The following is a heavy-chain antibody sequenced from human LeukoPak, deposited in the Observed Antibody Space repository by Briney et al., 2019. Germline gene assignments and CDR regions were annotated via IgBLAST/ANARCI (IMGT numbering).Heavy chain of an antibody. CDR3: ARVKQIFLTPSDWYFDL. J-gene: IGHJ2*01. Sequence: SETLSLTCAVYGGSFSGYYWSWIRQPPGKGLEWIGEINHSGSTYYNPSLKSRVTISVDTSKNQFSLKLSSVTAADTAVYYCARVKQIFLTPSDWYFDLWGRGTLVTVSS. V-gene: IGHV4-34*01. D-gene: IGHD2-15*01. CDR1: GGSFSGYY. CDR2: INHSGST.